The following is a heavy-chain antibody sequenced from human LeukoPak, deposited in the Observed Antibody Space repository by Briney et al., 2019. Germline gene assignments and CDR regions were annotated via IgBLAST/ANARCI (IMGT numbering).Heavy chain of an antibody. J-gene: IGHJ4*02. Sequence: GGSLRLSCAASGFTFDDYAMHWVRQAPGKGLEWVSAISGSGGSTYYADSVKGRFTISRDNSKNTLYLQMNSLRAEDTAVYYCAKLRGVINYYFDYWGQGTLVTVSS. CDR3: AKLRGVINYYFDY. CDR2: ISGSGGST. V-gene: IGHV3-23*01. CDR1: GFTFDDYA. D-gene: IGHD3-10*01.